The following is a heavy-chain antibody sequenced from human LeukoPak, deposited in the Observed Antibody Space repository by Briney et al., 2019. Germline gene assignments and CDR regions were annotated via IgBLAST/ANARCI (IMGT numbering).Heavy chain of an antibody. J-gene: IGHJ6*03. CDR3: ARGHLYGSGSYYKNYYYYYMDV. Sequence: GSSVKVSCKASGGTFSSYAISWVRQAPGQGLEWMGGIIPIFGTANYAQKFQGRVTITADESTSTAYMELSSLRSEDTAVYYCARGHLYGSGSYYKNYYYYYMDVWGKGTTVTISS. V-gene: IGHV1-69*01. CDR1: GGTFSSYA. D-gene: IGHD3-10*01. CDR2: IIPIFGTA.